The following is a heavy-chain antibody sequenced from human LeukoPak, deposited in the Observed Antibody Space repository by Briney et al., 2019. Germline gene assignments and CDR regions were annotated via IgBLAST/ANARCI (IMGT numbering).Heavy chain of an antibody. D-gene: IGHD2-15*01. V-gene: IGHV3-23*01. CDR1: GFTFSSYA. Sequence: GGSLRLSCAASGFTFSSYAMSWVRQAPGKGLEWVSAISGSGGSTYYADSVKGRFTISRDNSKNSLYLQMNSLRAEDTAVYYCAKETICGGSCYYFDYWGQGTLVTVSA. CDR2: ISGSGGST. CDR3: AKETICGGSCYYFDY. J-gene: IGHJ4*02.